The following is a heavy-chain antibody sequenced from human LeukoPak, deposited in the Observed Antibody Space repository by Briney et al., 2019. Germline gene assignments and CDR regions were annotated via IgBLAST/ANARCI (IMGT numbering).Heavy chain of an antibody. CDR3: ARDTVAFGGLIAINDY. V-gene: IGHV3-7*01. CDR1: GFTFSDCY. CDR2: IKQDGSEK. J-gene: IGHJ4*02. Sequence: PGGSLRLSCAASGFTFSDCYMSWVRQAPGKGLDWVANIKQDGSEKYYVDSVKGRLTISRDNAKNLLYLQMNSLRAEDTAVYYCARDTVAFGGLIAINDYWGQGTLVTVSS. D-gene: IGHD3-16*02.